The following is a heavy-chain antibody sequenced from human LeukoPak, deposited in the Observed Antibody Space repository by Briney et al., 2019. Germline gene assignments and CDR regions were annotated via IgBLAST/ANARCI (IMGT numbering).Heavy chain of an antibody. CDR1: GGTFRNYA. CDR2: IIPIFGTA. D-gene: IGHD6-13*01. CDR3: ARILSSIWYEYFHH. Sequence: ASVNVSCKSSGGTFRNYAISWVRQAPGQGLECMGAIIPIFGTANYAQKFQGRVTITADESTSTAYMELSGLRYEDTAVYYCARILSSIWYEYFHHWGQGTLVTVSS. J-gene: IGHJ1*01. V-gene: IGHV1-69*13.